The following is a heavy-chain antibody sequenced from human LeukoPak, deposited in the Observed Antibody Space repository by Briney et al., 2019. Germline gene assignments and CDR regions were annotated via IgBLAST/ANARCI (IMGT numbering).Heavy chain of an antibody. CDR2: IYHSGST. CDR1: GGSISSGGYS. Sequence: SETLSLTCAVSGGSISSGGYSWSWIRQPPGKGLEWIGFIYHSGSTYYNPSLKSRVTISVDRSKNQFSLKLSSVTAADTAVYYCARAGSNGFDYWGQGTLVTVSS. CDR3: ARAGSNGFDY. V-gene: IGHV4-30-2*01. D-gene: IGHD3-10*01. J-gene: IGHJ4*02.